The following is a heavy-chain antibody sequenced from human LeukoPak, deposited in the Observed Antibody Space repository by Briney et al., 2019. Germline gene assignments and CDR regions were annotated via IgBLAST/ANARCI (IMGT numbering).Heavy chain of an antibody. J-gene: IGHJ4*02. V-gene: IGHV3-74*01. CDR2: INSDGSST. Sequence: GRSLRLSCAASGFTFSNYWMHWVRQAPGKGLVWVSRINSDGSSTSYADSVKGRFTISRDNAKNTLYLQMNSLRAEDTAVYYCARERYGSSWYYYWGQGTLVTVSS. CDR1: GFTFSNYW. CDR3: ARERYGSSWYYY. D-gene: IGHD6-13*01.